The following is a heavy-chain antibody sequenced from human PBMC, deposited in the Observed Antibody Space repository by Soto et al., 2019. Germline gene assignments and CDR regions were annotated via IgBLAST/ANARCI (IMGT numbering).Heavy chain of an antibody. V-gene: IGHV4-30-4*01. CDR3: ARGRYCLTGRCFPNWFDS. Sequence: SETLSLTCSVSGDSISTVDYFWAWIRQPPGQALEYIGYIYKSTTTYYNPSFEGRVAISLDTSKSQFSLTVTSVTAADTAVYFCARGRYCLTGRCFPNWFDSWGQGTLVTVSS. CDR2: IYKSTTT. CDR1: GDSISTVDYF. J-gene: IGHJ5*01. D-gene: IGHD2-15*01.